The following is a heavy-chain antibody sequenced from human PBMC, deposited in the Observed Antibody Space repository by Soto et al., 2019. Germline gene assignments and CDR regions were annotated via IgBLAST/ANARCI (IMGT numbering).Heavy chain of an antibody. V-gene: IGHV1-18*01. CDR3: ARDRTPWEAAAGPFDY. CDR1: GYTFTSYG. Sequence: QVQLVQSGAEVKKPGASVKVSCKASGYTFTSYGISWVRQAPGQGRAWMGWISAYNGNTNYAQKLQGSCTMTTDTAASTAYMELRSLRSDDTAVYYCARDRTPWEAAAGPFDYWGQGTLVTVSS. CDR2: ISAYNGNT. J-gene: IGHJ4*02. D-gene: IGHD6-13*01.